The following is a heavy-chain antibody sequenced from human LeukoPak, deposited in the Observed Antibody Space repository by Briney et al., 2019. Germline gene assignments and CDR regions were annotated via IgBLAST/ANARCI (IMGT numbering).Heavy chain of an antibody. V-gene: IGHV4-59*11. D-gene: IGHD6-13*01. Sequence: SETLSLTCTVSGGSISSHYWSWIRQPPGKGLEWIGYIYYSGSTNYNPSLKSRVTISVDTSKNQFSLKLSSVTAADTAVYYCAREPLSSSWFDYMDVWGKGTTVTVSS. CDR2: IYYSGST. CDR3: AREPLSSSWFDYMDV. CDR1: GGSISSHY. J-gene: IGHJ6*03.